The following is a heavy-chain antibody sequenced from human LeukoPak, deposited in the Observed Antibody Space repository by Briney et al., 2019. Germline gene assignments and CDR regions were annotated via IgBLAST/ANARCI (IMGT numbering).Heavy chain of an antibody. CDR2: IIPILGIA. V-gene: IGHV1-69*04. Sequence: SVTVSFKASRGTFSNYAISWVRQAPGQGLEWMGRIIPILGIANYAQKFQGRVTITADKSTSTAYMELSSLRSEDTAVYYCASVLSGIAVAGSIDPWGQGTLVTVSS. CDR3: ASVLSGIAVAGSIDP. D-gene: IGHD6-19*01. J-gene: IGHJ5*02. CDR1: RGTFSNYA.